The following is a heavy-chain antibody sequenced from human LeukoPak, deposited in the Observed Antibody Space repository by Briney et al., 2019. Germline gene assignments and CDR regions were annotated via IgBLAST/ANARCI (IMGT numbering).Heavy chain of an antibody. Sequence: GRSLRLSCAASGFTFSSYGMYWVRQAPGKGLEWVALISYDGSNKYYADSVKGRFTISRDNSKNTLYLQMNSLRAEDTAVYYCAKDEIGAVAGLIDYWGQGTLVTVTS. V-gene: IGHV3-30*18. CDR3: AKDEIGAVAGLIDY. D-gene: IGHD6-19*01. CDR1: GFTFSSYG. J-gene: IGHJ4*02. CDR2: ISYDGSNK.